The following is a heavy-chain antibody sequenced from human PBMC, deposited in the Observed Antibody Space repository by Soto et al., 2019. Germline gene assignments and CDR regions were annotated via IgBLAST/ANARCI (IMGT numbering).Heavy chain of an antibody. CDR2: ISHAGTTK. V-gene: IGHV3-30*18. J-gene: IGHJ4*02. Sequence: QVQLVQSGGGVVQPGRSLRLSCAASGFTFSDYGMHWVRQAPGKGLEWVAFISHAGTTKYYADSVKGRFTISRDNSKNTLDLQMSSLGTEDTAVYYCAEDEGSYLYDSSASKVPDFWGQGNLVTVS. CDR3: AEDEGSYLYDSSASKVPDF. D-gene: IGHD3-22*01. CDR1: GFTFSDYG.